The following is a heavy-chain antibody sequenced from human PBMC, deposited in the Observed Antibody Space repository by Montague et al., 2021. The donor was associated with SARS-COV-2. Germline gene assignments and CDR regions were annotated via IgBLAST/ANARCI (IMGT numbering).Heavy chain of an antibody. J-gene: IGHJ4*02. CDR3: VREGRSSAYAMDY. V-gene: IGHV4-59*01. D-gene: IGHD3-22*01. CDR1: GASMSGSY. CDR2: IYSSGST. Sequence: LVKPTQTLTLTCTVSGASMSGSYWGWVRQPPGKGPEWIGNIYSSGSTHYNPSLKSRVTISVDTSKSQFSLRLTSVTAADTAVYYCVREGRSSAYAMDYWGQGTLVTVSS.